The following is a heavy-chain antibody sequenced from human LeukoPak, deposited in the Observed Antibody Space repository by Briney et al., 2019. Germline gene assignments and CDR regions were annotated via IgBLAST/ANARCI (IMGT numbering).Heavy chain of an antibody. CDR2: IISKSDGGTT. V-gene: IGHV3-15*01. D-gene: IGHD3-22*01. Sequence: GGSLRLSCAASGFTFNDAWMSWVRQALGEGLEWVGRIISKSDGGTTNYAAPVKGRFTISRDDSKNTLYLEMNSLQTEDTGVYYCTTDPGNSSGFGAGYWGQGTLVTVSS. CDR1: GFTFNDAW. CDR3: TTDPGNSSGFGAGY. J-gene: IGHJ4*02.